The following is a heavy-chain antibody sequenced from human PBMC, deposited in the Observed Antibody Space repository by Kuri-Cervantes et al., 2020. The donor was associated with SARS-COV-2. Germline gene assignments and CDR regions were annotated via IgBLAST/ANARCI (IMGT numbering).Heavy chain of an antibody. Sequence: ASVKVSCKASGYTFTSYGISWVRQAPGQGLEWMGWISAYNGNTNYAQKLQGRVTMTTDTSTSTADMELRSLRSDDTAVYYCARERGTSYYYYYMDVWGKGTTVTVSS. CDR1: GYTFTSYG. D-gene: IGHD1-7*01. CDR2: ISAYNGNT. CDR3: ARERGTSYYYYYMDV. J-gene: IGHJ6*03. V-gene: IGHV1-18*01.